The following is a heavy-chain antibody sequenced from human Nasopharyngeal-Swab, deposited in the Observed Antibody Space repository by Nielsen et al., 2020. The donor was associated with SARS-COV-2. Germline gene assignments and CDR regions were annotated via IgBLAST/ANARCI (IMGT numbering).Heavy chain of an antibody. CDR3: ARGGNYYDSSGYVYYYYGMDV. V-gene: IGHV3-30*04. Sequence: LILSCAASGFTFSSYAMHWVRQAPGKGLEWVAVISYDGSNKYYADSVKGRCTISRDNSQNTLYLQMNSLRAEDTAVYYCARGGNYYDSSGYVYYYYGMDVWGQGTTVTVSS. CDR2: ISYDGSNK. CDR1: GFTFSSYA. J-gene: IGHJ6*02. D-gene: IGHD3-22*01.